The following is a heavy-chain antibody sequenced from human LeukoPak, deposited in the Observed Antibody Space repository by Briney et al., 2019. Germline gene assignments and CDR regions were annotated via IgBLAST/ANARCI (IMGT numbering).Heavy chain of an antibody. CDR1: GVFISGYY. CDR2: IYDSGST. V-gene: IGHV4-59*01. CDR3: ARDGSGFDV. D-gene: IGHD2-2*03. J-gene: IGHJ3*01. Sequence: SETLSLTCTVSGVFISGYYWSWIRQSPGRGLEWLGYIYDSGSTKYNPSLKSRVTISVDASKNQISLKLTSMTAADTAVYYCARDGSGFDVWGQGTKDTVSS.